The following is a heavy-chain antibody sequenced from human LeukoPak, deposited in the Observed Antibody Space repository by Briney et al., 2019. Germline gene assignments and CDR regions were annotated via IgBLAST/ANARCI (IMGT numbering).Heavy chain of an antibody. Sequence: GGSLRLSCAASGFTFSIYAMSWVRQAPGKGLEWVSGISPSGDITYYADSVKGRFTISRDNSKNTVYLQVISLTAEDTAVYYCAKDDAWLRFGEWSQGTLVTVSS. D-gene: IGHD3-10*01. J-gene: IGHJ4*02. CDR1: GFTFSIYA. CDR3: AKDDAWLRFGE. V-gene: IGHV3-23*01. CDR2: ISPSGDIT.